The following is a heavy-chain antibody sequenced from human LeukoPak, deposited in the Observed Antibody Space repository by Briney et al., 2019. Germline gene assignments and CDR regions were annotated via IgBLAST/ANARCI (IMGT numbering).Heavy chain of an antibody. D-gene: IGHD4-11*01. Sequence: PGGSPRLSCAASGFTFSSYSMNWVRQAPGKGLEWVSSISSSSSYIYYADSVKGRFTISRDNAKNSLYLQMNSLRAEDTAVYYCARDRGPYSNYGLAYLLDYWGQGTLVTVSS. CDR3: ARDRGPYSNYGLAYLLDY. CDR2: ISSSSSYI. J-gene: IGHJ4*02. CDR1: GFTFSSYS. V-gene: IGHV3-21*01.